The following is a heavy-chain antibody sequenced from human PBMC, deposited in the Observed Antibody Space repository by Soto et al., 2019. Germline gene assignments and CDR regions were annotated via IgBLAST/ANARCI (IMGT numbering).Heavy chain of an antibody. D-gene: IGHD3-22*01. CDR3: ARASSGYYDDY. CDR2: ISAYNGNT. Sequence: ASLKVSCKSSGSTFTSYGISWVRQAPGQGLEWMGWISAYNGNTNYAQKLQGRVTMTTDTSTSTAYMELRSLRSDDTAVYYCARASSGYYDDYWGQGTLVTVSS. CDR1: GSTFTSYG. J-gene: IGHJ4*02. V-gene: IGHV1-18*01.